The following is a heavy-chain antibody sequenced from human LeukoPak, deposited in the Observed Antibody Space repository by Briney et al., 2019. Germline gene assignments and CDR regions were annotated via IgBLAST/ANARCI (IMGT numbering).Heavy chain of an antibody. Sequence: GGSLRLSCAASGFTFSSYGMHWVRQAPGKGLEWVAFIRYDGSNKYYADSVKGRFTISRDSSKNTLYLQMNSLRAEDTAVYYCAKDRSGLRFLEWLLWYYFDYWGQGTLVTVSS. CDR1: GFTFSSYG. CDR3: AKDRSGLRFLEWLLWYYFDY. D-gene: IGHD3-3*01. J-gene: IGHJ4*02. CDR2: IRYDGSNK. V-gene: IGHV3-30*02.